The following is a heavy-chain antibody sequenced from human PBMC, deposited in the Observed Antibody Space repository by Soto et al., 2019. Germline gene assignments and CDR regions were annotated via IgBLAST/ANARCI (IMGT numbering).Heavy chain of an antibody. V-gene: IGHV3-33*01. CDR1: GFTFGSYG. CDR3: ARDKGFYDHVWGSYRSAFDY. CDR2: VWNDGNTK. J-gene: IGHJ4*02. Sequence: VYLVESGGGVVQPGGSLRLSCAASGFTFGSYGMHWVRQAAGKGPEWVAVVWNDGNTKYYADSVKGLFTISRDNSKNTVYLQMNNLRAEDTAVYYCARDKGFYDHVWGSYRSAFDYWGRGTLVAVSS. D-gene: IGHD3-16*02.